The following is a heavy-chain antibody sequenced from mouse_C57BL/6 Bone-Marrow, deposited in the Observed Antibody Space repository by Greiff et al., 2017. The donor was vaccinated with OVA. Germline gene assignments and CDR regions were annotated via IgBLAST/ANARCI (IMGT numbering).Heavy chain of an antibody. CDR2: IRNKPNGSTT. Sequence: EVKLVESGGGLVQPGDSLSLSCAASGFTFTNYYMSWVRQPPGKALEWLAFIRNKPNGSTTEYSASVKGRFTISRDNSQSFLYLTMNALRAEDSATYYCARYKGRVAVDYFDYWGQGTALTVSS. CDR3: ARYKGRVAVDYFDY. J-gene: IGHJ2*01. CDR1: GFTFTNYY. D-gene: IGHD1-1*01. V-gene: IGHV7-3*01.